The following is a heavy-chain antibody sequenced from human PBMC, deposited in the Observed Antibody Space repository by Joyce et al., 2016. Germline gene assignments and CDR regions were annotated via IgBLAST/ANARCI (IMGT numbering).Heavy chain of an antibody. V-gene: IGHV3-30*04. D-gene: IGHD6-13*01. CDR2: ISYDGTIQ. Sequence: QVQLVESGGGVVQPGRSLRLSCAASGFPFRSYALHWVRHAPGKGLEWVAVISYDGTIQHYADSVKGRFTISGDKSKNTLYLQMSSLRAEDTAVYYCAKGFGIASAGTPQPFDFWGQGTQVTVSS. J-gene: IGHJ4*02. CDR1: GFPFRSYA. CDR3: AKGFGIASAGTPQPFDF.